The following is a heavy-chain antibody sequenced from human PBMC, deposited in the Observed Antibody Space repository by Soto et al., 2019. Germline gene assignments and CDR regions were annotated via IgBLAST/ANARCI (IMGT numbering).Heavy chain of an antibody. V-gene: IGHV3-21*06. J-gene: IGHJ4*02. D-gene: IGHD3-16*01. Sequence: EVHLVEAGGGLVKPGESLTLSCAASGFTFGSFTLNWVRQDPGKGLEWVSSISSSSAYIYYAESVKGRFTISRDNARSILYLQMNSLRLDDTAVYFCARDGLTFGGDWGQGTLVAVSS. CDR2: ISSSSAYI. CDR3: ARDGLTFGGD. CDR1: GFTFGSFT.